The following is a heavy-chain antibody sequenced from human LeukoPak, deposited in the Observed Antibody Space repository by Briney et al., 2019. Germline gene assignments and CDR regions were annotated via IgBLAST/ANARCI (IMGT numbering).Heavy chain of an antibody. D-gene: IGHD5-18*01. Sequence: PSETLSLTCTVSGGSISSYYWSWLRQPPGKGLEWIGYIYYSGSTNYNPSLKSRVTISVDTSKNQFSLKLSSVTAADTAVYYCARLSARFTAYYDYWGQGTLVTVSS. CDR3: ARLSARFTAYYDY. V-gene: IGHV4-59*08. J-gene: IGHJ4*02. CDR1: GGSISSYY. CDR2: IYYSGST.